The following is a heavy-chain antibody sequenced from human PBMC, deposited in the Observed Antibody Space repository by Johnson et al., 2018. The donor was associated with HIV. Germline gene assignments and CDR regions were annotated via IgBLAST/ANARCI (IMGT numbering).Heavy chain of an antibody. CDR1: GFTFSSYA. Sequence: QVQLVESGGGVVQPGRSLRLSCAASGFTFSSYAMHWVRQAPGKGLEWVAVISYDGSNKYYADSVKGRFPISRDNSKNTLYLQMNSLRAEDTAVYYCASAEIAAAATGHDAFDIWGQGTMVTVSS. CDR3: ASAEIAAAATGHDAFDI. J-gene: IGHJ3*02. D-gene: IGHD6-13*01. V-gene: IGHV3-30*04. CDR2: ISYDGSNK.